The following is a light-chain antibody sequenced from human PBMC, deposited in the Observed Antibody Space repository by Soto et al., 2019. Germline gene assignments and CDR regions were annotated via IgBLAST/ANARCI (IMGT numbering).Light chain of an antibody. CDR1: SSNIESNF. V-gene: IGLV1-47*01. J-gene: IGLJ2*01. Sequence: QPVLTQPTSASGTPGQRVTISCSGSSSNIESNFVYWYQQFPGTAPRLLIYRNNQRPSGVPDRFSGSKSGTSASLAISALRSEDEADYYCTVWDDSLRGRLFGGGTKLTVL. CDR3: TVWDDSLRGRL. CDR2: RNN.